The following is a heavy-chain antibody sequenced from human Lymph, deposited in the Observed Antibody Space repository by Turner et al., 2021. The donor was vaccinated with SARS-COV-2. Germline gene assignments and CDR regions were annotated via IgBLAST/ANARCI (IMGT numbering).Heavy chain of an antibody. CDR2: MYSSGST. CDR1: GGSISSSNYY. J-gene: IGHJ4*02. CDR3: ARQWSGYYPTPGY. D-gene: IGHD3-3*01. V-gene: IGHV4-39*01. Sequence: QLQLQESGPGLVKPSETLSLTCTVSGGSISSSNYYWGWIRQPPGKGLEWIGSMYSSGSTYCNPSLKSRVTISVDTSKNQVSLKLSSVTAADTAVYYCARQWSGYYPTPGYWGQGTLVTVSS.